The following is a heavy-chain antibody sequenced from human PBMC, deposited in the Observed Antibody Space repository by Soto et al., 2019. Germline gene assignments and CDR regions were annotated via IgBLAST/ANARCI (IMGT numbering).Heavy chain of an antibody. CDR3: AMEANYYNSSCYFARWFHP. CDR2: IIPIFGTA. J-gene: IGHJ5*02. CDR1: GGTFRSYA. V-gene: IGHV1-69*13. D-gene: IGHD3-22*01. Sequence: SVKVSRKASGGTFRSYAISWVRHAPGQGLEWMGGIIPIFGTANYAQKVQGRVTITADESTSTAYMELSSLRSEGTAEYYRAMEANYYNSSCYFARWFHPWGQATLVTVSS.